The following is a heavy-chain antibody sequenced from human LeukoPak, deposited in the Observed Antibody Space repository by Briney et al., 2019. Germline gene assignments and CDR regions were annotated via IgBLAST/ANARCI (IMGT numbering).Heavy chain of an antibody. CDR2: IHTSGNT. J-gene: IGHJ4*01. V-gene: IGHV4-4*07. CDR1: GGSISSYY. Sequence: SETLSLTCTVSGGSISSYYWTWIRQPAGKGPEWIGRIHTSGNTNYKSSLKSRVTMSLDTSKNQLSLNLTSLTAADTAVYFCAREGPGNRSLDYWGHGTLVTVSS. CDR3: AREGPGNRSLDY.